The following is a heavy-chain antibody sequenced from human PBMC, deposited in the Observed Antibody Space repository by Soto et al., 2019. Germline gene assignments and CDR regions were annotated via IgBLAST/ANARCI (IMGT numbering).Heavy chain of an antibody. CDR1: GFTFSSYA. Sequence: GGSLRLSCAASGFTFSSYAMHWVRQAPGKGLEWVAVISYDGSNKYYADSVKGRFTISRDNSKNTLYLQMNSLRAEDTAVYYCARDWGEGTMIVVVISAFDIWGQGTMVTVSS. J-gene: IGHJ3*02. CDR3: ARDWGEGTMIVVVISAFDI. CDR2: ISYDGSNK. V-gene: IGHV3-30-3*01. D-gene: IGHD3-22*01.